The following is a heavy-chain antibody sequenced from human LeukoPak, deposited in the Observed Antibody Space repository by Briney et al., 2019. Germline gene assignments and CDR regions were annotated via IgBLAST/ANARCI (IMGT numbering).Heavy chain of an antibody. CDR2: ITGDSSTI. V-gene: IGHV3-48*01. CDR1: GFSFSTYS. CDR3: ARRFDL. J-gene: IGHJ4*02. Sequence: GGSLRLSCAASGFSFSTYSMNWVRQAPGKGLEWVSYITGDSSTIYYADSVKGRFTISRGNTENSLYLQMNSLRAEDTAVYYCARRFDLWGQGTLVTVSS.